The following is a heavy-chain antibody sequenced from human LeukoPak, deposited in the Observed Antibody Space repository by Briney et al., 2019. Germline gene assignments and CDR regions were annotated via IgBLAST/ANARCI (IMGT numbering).Heavy chain of an antibody. CDR1: GGSISSGSYY. CDR3: AREKDSSSWYRGLSD. V-gene: IGHV4-61*02. J-gene: IGHJ4*02. Sequence: SETLSLTCTFTGGSISSGSYYWSWIRQPAGKGLEWIGRIYTSGSTNYNRSLKSRVTISVDTSKNQYSLKLSSVTAADTAVYYCAREKDSSSWYRGLSDWGQGTLVTVSS. CDR2: IYTSGST. D-gene: IGHD6-13*01.